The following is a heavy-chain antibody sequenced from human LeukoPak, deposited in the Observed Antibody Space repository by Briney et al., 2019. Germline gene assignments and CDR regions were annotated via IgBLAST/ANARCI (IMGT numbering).Heavy chain of an antibody. CDR3: ARDLRGTCY. D-gene: IGHD3-16*01. V-gene: IGHV3-7*01. CDR2: IKQDGSEK. J-gene: IGHJ4*02. Sequence: GGSLRLSCVASGFTFSSYWMSWVRQAPGKGLEWVANIKQDGSEKYYVDSVKGRFTISRDNAKNSLYLQMNSLRAEDTAVYYCARDLRGTCYWGQGTLVTVSS. CDR1: GFTFSSYW.